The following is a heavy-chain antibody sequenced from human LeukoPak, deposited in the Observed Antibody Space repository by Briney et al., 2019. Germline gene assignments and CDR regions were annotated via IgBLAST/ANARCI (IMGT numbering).Heavy chain of an antibody. CDR2: IKQDGSEK. Sequence: GGSLRLSCVASGSTFSTYWMSWVRQAPGKGLEWVANIKQDGSEKYYVDFVEGRFTISRDNAKNSLYLQMNSLRAEDTAVYYCARMAGGLWDYWGQGTLVTVSS. CDR1: GSTFSTYW. D-gene: IGHD5-24*01. V-gene: IGHV3-7*05. CDR3: ARMAGGLWDY. J-gene: IGHJ4*02.